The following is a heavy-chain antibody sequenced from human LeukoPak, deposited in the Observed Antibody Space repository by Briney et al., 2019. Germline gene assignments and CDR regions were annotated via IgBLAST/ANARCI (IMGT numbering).Heavy chain of an antibody. CDR3: ARDHYDFWCGYLSVGNWFDP. CDR1: GFTFSDYY. Sequence: GGSLRLSCAASGFTFSDYYMSWIRQAPGKGLEWVSYISSSGSTIYYADSVKGRFTISRDNAKNSLYLQMNSLRAEDTAVYYCARDHYDFWCGYLSVGNWFDPWGQGTLVTVSS. J-gene: IGHJ5*02. V-gene: IGHV3-11*04. CDR2: ISSSGSTI. D-gene: IGHD3-3*01.